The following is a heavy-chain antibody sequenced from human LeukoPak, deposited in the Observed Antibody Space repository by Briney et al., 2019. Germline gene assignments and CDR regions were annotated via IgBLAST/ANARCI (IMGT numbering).Heavy chain of an antibody. Sequence: PGGSLRLSCAVSGFTFRSYWMSWVRQAPGKGLEWVANIKQDGSEKYYVDSVKGRFTISRDNAKNSLFLQMNSLRAEDTAVYYCARDSRGVFDYWGQGTLVTVSS. CDR2: IKQDGSEK. CDR1: GFTFRSYW. V-gene: IGHV3-7*01. CDR3: ARDSRGVFDY. D-gene: IGHD3-16*01. J-gene: IGHJ4*02.